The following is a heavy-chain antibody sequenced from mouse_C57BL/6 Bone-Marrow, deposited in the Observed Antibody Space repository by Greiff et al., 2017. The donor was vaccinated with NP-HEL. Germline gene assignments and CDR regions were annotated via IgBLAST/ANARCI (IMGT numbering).Heavy chain of an antibody. CDR2: IDPSDSYT. J-gene: IGHJ2*01. Sequence: QVQLQQPGAELVMPGASVKLSCKASGYTFTSYWMHWVKQRPGQGLEWIGEIDPSDSYTNYNQKFKGKSTLTVDKSSSTAYMQLSSLTSEDSACYYCAIGGTTVVADYWGQGTTLTVSS. V-gene: IGHV1-69*01. CDR3: AIGGTTVVADY. D-gene: IGHD1-1*01. CDR1: GYTFTSYW.